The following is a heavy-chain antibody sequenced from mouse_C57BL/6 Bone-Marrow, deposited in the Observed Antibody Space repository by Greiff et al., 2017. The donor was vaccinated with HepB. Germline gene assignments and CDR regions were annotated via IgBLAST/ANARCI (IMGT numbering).Heavy chain of an antibody. V-gene: IGHV14-4*01. CDR3: TTAGSSYGDY. Sequence: EVQLVESGAELVRPGASVKLSCTASGFNIKDDYMHWVKQRPEQGLEWIGWIDPENGDTEYASKFQGKATITADTSSNTAYLQLSSLTSEDTAVYYCTTAGSSYGDYWGQGTTLTVSS. J-gene: IGHJ2*01. D-gene: IGHD1-1*01. CDR2: IDPENGDT. CDR1: GFNIKDDY.